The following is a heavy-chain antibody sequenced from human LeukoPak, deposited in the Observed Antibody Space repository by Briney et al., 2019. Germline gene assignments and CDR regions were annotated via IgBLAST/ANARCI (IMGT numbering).Heavy chain of an antibody. CDR2: IYYSGST. CDR1: GGSTSSYY. CDR3: ARGGAVAGYFDY. Sequence: PSETLSLTCTVSGGSTSSYYWSWIRQPPGKGLEWIGYIYYSGSTYYNPSLKSRVTISVDTSKNQFSLKLSSVTAADTAVYYCARGGAVAGYFDYWGQGTLVTVSS. D-gene: IGHD6-19*01. V-gene: IGHV4-59*12. J-gene: IGHJ4*02.